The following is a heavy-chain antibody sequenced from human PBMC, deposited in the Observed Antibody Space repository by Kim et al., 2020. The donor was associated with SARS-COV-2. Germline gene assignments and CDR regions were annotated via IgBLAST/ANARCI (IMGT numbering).Heavy chain of an antibody. CDR3: ARDSAGGGSSWAFFGGFDP. V-gene: IGHV4-59*01. D-gene: IGHD6-13*01. Sequence: SETLSLTCTVSGGSISSYYWSWIRQPPGKGLEWIGYIYYSGSTNYNPSLKSRVTISVDTSKNQFSLKLSSVTAADTAVYYCARDSAGGGSSWAFFGGFDPWGQGTLVTVSS. CDR1: GGSISSYY. J-gene: IGHJ5*02. CDR2: IYYSGST.